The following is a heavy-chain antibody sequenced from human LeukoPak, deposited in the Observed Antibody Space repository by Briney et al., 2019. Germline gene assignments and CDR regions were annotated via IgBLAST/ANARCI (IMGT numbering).Heavy chain of an antibody. Sequence: GGSLRLSCAASGFTFSSYWMSWVRQAPGKGLEWVANIKQDGSEKYYVDSVKGRFTISRDNAKNSLYLQMNSLRAEDTAVYYCARGCSSTSCYSDYFDYWGQGTLVTVSS. CDR1: GFTFSSYW. V-gene: IGHV3-7*04. J-gene: IGHJ4*02. D-gene: IGHD2-2*01. CDR2: IKQDGSEK. CDR3: ARGCSSTSCYSDYFDY.